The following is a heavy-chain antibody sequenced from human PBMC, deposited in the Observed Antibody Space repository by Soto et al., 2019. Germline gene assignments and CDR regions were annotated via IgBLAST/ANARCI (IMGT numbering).Heavy chain of an antibody. Sequence: GGSLRLSCAASGFTFVTYPMSWVRQAPGKGLEWVSAITDTAGSTHYAESVRGRFTISRDKSKNILFLQMNSLRAEDTAVYYCAKDAPEYGNYYFDYRGQGALVTVSS. J-gene: IGHJ4*02. D-gene: IGHD4-17*01. CDR1: GFTFVTYP. CDR3: AKDAPEYGNYYFDY. CDR2: ITDTAGST. V-gene: IGHV3-23*01.